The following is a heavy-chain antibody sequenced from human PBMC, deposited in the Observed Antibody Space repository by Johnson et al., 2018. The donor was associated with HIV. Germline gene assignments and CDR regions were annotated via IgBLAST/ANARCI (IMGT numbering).Heavy chain of an antibody. V-gene: IGHV3-7*05. Sequence: VQLVESGGGLVQPGGSQRLSCVVFGFTFRSSRMSWVRQAPGKGLEWVANIKEDGSEDYYVDSVKGSVTISRDNAKNSLHLQMNSLRVEDTAGYYCARNGAVTGLRGAFDVWGQGTMVTVSS. D-gene: IGHD2-8*02. CDR3: ARNGAVTGLRGAFDV. J-gene: IGHJ3*01. CDR1: GFTFRSSR. CDR2: IKEDGSED.